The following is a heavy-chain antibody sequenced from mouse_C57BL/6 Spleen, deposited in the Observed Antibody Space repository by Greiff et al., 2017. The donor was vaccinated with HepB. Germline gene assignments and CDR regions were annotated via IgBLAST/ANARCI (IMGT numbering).Heavy chain of an antibody. Sequence: LQESGTELVKPGASVKLSCKASGYTFTSYWMHWVKQRPGQGLEWIGNINPSNGGTNYNEKFKSKATLTVDKSSSTAYMQLSSLTSEDSAVYYCARSTTVVEGDYWGQGTTLTVSS. CDR2: INPSNGGT. J-gene: IGHJ2*01. CDR3: ARSTTVVEGDY. D-gene: IGHD1-1*01. CDR1: GYTFTSYW. V-gene: IGHV1-53*01.